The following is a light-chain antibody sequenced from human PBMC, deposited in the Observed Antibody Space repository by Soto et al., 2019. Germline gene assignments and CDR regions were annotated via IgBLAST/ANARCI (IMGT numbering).Light chain of an antibody. CDR3: QQYNSYSGT. V-gene: IGKV1-5*01. CDR2: DAS. Sequence: DIQMTQSPSTLSASVGDRVTITCRASQSISSRLAWYQQKPGKAPKLLIYDASSLESGVPSRFSGSGSATEFTLTISSLQPDDFATYYCQQYNSYSGTFGPGTEVDFK. J-gene: IGKJ3*01. CDR1: QSISSR.